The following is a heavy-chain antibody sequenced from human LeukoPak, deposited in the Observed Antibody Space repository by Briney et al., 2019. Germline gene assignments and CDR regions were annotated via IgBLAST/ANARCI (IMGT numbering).Heavy chain of an antibody. CDR3: VRERYCSGGSCPNFDF. D-gene: IGHD2-15*01. Sequence: ASVKVSCKASGGTFSSYAISWVRQAPGQGLEWMGGIIPIFGTANYAQKFQGRVTITADKSTSTAYMELRSLRSDDTAIYYCVRERYCSGGSCPNFDFWGQGTLITVSS. CDR1: GGTFSSYA. CDR2: IIPIFGTA. J-gene: IGHJ4*02. V-gene: IGHV1-69*06.